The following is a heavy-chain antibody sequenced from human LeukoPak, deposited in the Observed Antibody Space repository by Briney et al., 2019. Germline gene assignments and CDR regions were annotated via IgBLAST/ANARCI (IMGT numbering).Heavy chain of an antibody. CDR2: ISGSGGST. J-gene: IGHJ4*02. D-gene: IGHD1-26*01. Sequence: PGGSLRLSCAASGFTFSSYAMSWVRQAPGKGLEWVSAISGSGGSTYYADSMKGRFTISRDNSKNTLYLQMNSLRAEDTAVYYCARSIQSSFLYYFDYWGQGILVTVSS. CDR3: ARSIQSSFLYYFDY. V-gene: IGHV3-23*01. CDR1: GFTFSSYA.